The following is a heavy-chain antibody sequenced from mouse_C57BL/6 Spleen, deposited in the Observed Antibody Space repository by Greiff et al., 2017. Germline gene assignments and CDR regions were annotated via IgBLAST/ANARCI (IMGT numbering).Heavy chain of an antibody. Sequence: VQLQQSVAELVRPGASVKLSCTASGFNIKNTYMHWVKQRPEQGLEWIGRIDPANGNTKYAPKFQGKATITADTSSNTAYLQLSSLTSEDTAIYYCARGGHYYGSSPYYYAMDYWGQGTSVTVSS. CDR1: GFNIKNTY. CDR3: ARGGHYYGSSPYYYAMDY. J-gene: IGHJ4*01. V-gene: IGHV14-3*01. CDR2: IDPANGNT. D-gene: IGHD1-1*01.